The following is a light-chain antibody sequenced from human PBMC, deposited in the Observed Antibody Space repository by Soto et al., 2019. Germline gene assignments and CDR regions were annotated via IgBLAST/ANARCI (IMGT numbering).Light chain of an antibody. CDR2: DVS. CDR3: CSYAGTYTGV. CDR1: SSDVGRYSY. Sequence: QSALAQPRSVSGSPGQSVSISCTGTSSDVGRYSYVSWYQQHPGKAPKLMIYDVSERPSGVPDRFSGSKSGNTASLTISGLQAEDEADYYCCSYAGTYTGVFGTGTKVTLL. J-gene: IGLJ1*01. V-gene: IGLV2-11*01.